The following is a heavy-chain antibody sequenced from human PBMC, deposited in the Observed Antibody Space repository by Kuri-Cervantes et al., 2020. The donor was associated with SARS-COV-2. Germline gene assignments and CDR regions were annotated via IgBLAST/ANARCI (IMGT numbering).Heavy chain of an antibody. CDR2: IYHSGGT. V-gene: IGHV4-38-2*02. CDR1: GYSISSGYY. Sequence: SELLSPTCTVSGYSISSGYYWGWIRQPPGKGLEWIGSIYHSGGTNYNPSLKSRVTISVDTSKNQFSLKLGSVTAADTAVYYCARVGIAAPWYFDYWGQGTLVTVSS. J-gene: IGHJ4*02. D-gene: IGHD6-6*01. CDR3: ARVGIAAPWYFDY.